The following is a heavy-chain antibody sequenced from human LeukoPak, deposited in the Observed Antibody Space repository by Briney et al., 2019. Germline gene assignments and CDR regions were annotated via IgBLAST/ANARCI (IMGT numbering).Heavy chain of an antibody. CDR2: INTRSSNI. Sequence: GGSLRLSCAASGFTFNTYTMSWVRQPPGKGLEWVSSINTRSSNIYYADSAKGRFTVSRDNTKNSLYLQMNSLRAEDTAVYFCAKESGDCGADCLALNDYWGQGTLVTVSS. CDR1: GFTFNTYT. D-gene: IGHD2-21*02. CDR3: AKESGDCGADCLALNDY. J-gene: IGHJ4*02. V-gene: IGHV3-21*01.